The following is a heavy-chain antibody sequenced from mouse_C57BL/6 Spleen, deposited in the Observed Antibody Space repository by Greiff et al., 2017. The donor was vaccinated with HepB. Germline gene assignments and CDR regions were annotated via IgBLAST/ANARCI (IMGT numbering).Heavy chain of an antibody. Sequence: QVQLQQPGAEPVKPGASVKLSCKASGYTFTSYWMHWVKQRPGRGLEWIGRIDPNSGGTKYNEKFKSKATLTVDKPSSTAYMQLSSLTSEDSGVYYCARGGYGNYWYFDVWGTGTTVTVAS. CDR3: ARGGYGNYWYFDV. CDR1: GYTFTSYW. CDR2: IDPNSGGT. V-gene: IGHV1-72*01. D-gene: IGHD2-1*01. J-gene: IGHJ1*03.